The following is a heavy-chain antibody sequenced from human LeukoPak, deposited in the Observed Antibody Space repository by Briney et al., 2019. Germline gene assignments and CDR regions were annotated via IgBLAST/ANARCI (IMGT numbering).Heavy chain of an antibody. J-gene: IGHJ4*02. CDR2: ISAFNGNT. V-gene: IGHV1-18*01. D-gene: IGHD6-6*01. CDR1: GYTFTNYG. CDR3: ARAFSASSSTIDY. Sequence: GASVKVSCKASGYTFTNYGISWVRQAPGQGLEWMGWISAFNGNTNYAQKLQGRVTMTTDTSTTTAFLELRSLGSEDSTVYFCARAFSASSSTIDYWGQGTLVIVSP.